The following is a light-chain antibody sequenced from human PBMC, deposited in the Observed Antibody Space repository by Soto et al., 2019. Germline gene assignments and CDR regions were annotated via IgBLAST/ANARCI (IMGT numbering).Light chain of an antibody. Sequence: QSVLTQPTSVSGAPGQRVTISCTGSSSNIGAHSDVYWYQHLPGTAPKLLIYDNNNRPSGVPDRFSGSKSGTSASLAITGLQAEDEADYYCQSYDSSLSAPYVFGTGTKVTVL. CDR2: DNN. J-gene: IGLJ1*01. CDR3: QSYDSSLSAPYV. CDR1: SSNIGAHSD. V-gene: IGLV1-40*01.